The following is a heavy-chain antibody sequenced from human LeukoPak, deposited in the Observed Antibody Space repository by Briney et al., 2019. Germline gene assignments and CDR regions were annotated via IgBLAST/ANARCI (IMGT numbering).Heavy chain of an antibody. D-gene: IGHD3-22*01. V-gene: IGHV3-30*18. CDR2: ISYDGSNK. J-gene: IGHJ4*02. Sequence: GRSLRLSCAASGFTFSSYGMHWVRQAPGKGLDWVAVISYDGSNKYYADSVKGRFTISRDNSKNTLYLQMNSLRAEDTAVYYCAKGADTMIVVVTHPLDYWGQGTLVTVSS. CDR1: GFTFSSYG. CDR3: AKGADTMIVVVTHPLDY.